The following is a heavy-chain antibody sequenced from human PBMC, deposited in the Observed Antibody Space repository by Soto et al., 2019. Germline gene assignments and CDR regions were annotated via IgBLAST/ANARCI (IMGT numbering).Heavy chain of an antibody. CDR2: LIPIFTTP. V-gene: IGHV1-69*12. CDR1: GGTFNNYA. Sequence: QVQLVQSGAEVKKPGSSVRVSCKASGGTFNNYAFNWVRQAPGQGLEWMGGLIPIFTTPDYAQKFQGRVTITADESTSTFYMELSNLRSEDTAIYFCARGSSSWFLAYWGQGTLVTVSS. D-gene: IGHD6-13*01. CDR3: ARGSSSWFLAY. J-gene: IGHJ4*02.